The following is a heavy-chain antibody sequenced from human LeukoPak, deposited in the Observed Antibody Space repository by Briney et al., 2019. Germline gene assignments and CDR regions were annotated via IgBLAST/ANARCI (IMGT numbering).Heavy chain of an antibody. Sequence: GRSLRLSCAASGFTFSSYGMHWVRQAPGKGLEWVAVISYDGSNKYYADSVKGRFTISRDNSKNTLYLQMNSLRAEDTAVYYCARANNWFDPWGQGTLVTVSS. J-gene: IGHJ5*02. V-gene: IGHV3-30*03. CDR1: GFTFSSYG. CDR2: ISYDGSNK. CDR3: ARANNWFDP.